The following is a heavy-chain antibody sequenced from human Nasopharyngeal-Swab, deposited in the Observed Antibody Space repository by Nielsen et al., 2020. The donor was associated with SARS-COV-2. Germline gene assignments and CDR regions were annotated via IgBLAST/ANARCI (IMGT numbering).Heavy chain of an antibody. CDR3: ARLVGATLYGMDV. V-gene: IGHV1-69*01. J-gene: IGHJ6*02. CDR2: IIPIFGTA. Sequence: WVRQAPGKGLEWMGGIIPIFGTANYAQKFQGRVTITADESTSTAYMELSSLRSEDTAVYYCARLVGATLYGMDVWGQGTTVTVSS. D-gene: IGHD1-26*01.